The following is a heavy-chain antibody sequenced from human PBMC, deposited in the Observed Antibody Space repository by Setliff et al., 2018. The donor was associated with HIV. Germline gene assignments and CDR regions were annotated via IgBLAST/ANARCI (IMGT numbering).Heavy chain of an antibody. D-gene: IGHD1-26*01. J-gene: IGHJ1*01. CDR2: ISTYDGVT. Sequence: GASVKVSCKASGYSFTTFGVTWVRQAPGQGLEWMGWISTYDGVTTYAQKFQGRVTMTTDTSTSTVYMELRSLTSDDTAVYYCARGVGATSAQHWGQGTLVTVSS. CDR3: ARGVGATSAQH. V-gene: IGHV1-18*01. CDR1: GYSFTTFG.